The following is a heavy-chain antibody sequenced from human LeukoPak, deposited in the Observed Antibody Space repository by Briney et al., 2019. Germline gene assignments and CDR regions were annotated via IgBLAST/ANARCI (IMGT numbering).Heavy chain of an antibody. CDR2: IKTKSDGGTT. D-gene: IGHD2-21*01. J-gene: IGHJ4*02. Sequence: GGPLRLSCAASGFIFSNAWMSWVRQAPGKGLEWVGRIKTKSDGGTTDYAAPVKGRFTISRDDSKKMIYLHMNSLKTEDTAVYYCTTESRFRLILDYWGQGALVTVSS. CDR3: TTESRFRLILDY. V-gene: IGHV3-15*01. CDR1: GFIFSNAW.